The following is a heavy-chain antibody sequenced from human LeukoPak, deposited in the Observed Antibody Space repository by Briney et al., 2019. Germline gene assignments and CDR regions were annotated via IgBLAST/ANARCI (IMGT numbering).Heavy chain of an antibody. CDR2: IYHSGST. CDR1: GDSISSSNW. J-gene: IGHJ5*02. Sequence: PSETLSLTCAVSGDSISSSNWWSWVRQPPGKGLEWIGEIYHSGSTNYNPSLKSRVTISVDKSKNQFSLKLSSVTAADTAVYYCAREDGHWDYYGSAYNWFDPWGQGTLVTVSS. V-gene: IGHV4-4*02. D-gene: IGHD3-10*01. CDR3: AREDGHWDYYGSAYNWFDP.